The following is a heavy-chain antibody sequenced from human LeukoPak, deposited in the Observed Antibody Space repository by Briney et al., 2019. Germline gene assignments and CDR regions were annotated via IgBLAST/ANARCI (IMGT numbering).Heavy chain of an antibody. CDR3: ARVGATVTGSDAFDV. J-gene: IGHJ3*01. D-gene: IGHD4-17*01. CDR1: GFTFSSYS. CDR2: ISGSGSYI. Sequence: PGGSLRLSCAASGFTFSSYSMNWVRQAPGKGLEWVSSISGSGSYIYSADSVKGRITISRDNARKSLYLQMNGLRAEDTAVYYCARVGATVTGSDAFDVWGQGTMVTVSS. V-gene: IGHV3-21*01.